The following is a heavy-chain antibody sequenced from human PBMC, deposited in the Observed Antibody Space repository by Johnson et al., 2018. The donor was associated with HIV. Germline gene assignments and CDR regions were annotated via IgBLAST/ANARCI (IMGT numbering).Heavy chain of an antibody. CDR2: IYSGGST. V-gene: IGHV3-66*01. Sequence: VQLLESGGGLVQPGGSLRLSCATSGITVSSNYMSWVRQAPGKGLEWVSVIYSGGSTGYADSVKGRFTISRDNAKNSLYLQMNSLRAEDTALYYCARGVGATLPDAFDIWGQGTMVTVSS. D-gene: IGHD1-26*01. CDR1: GITVSSNY. CDR3: ARGVGATLPDAFDI. J-gene: IGHJ3*02.